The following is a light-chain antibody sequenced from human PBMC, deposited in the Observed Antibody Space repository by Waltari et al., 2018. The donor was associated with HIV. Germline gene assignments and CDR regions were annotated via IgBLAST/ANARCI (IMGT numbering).Light chain of an antibody. V-gene: IGLV2-8*01. CDR1: SNDVGAYDY. Sequence: QSALTQPPSASGSPGQSVTISCTGTSNDVGAYDYVYWYQQHPGRAPKLLIYEVPKRPSGVPDRFSGSKSGNTASLTVSGLQAEDDGHYYCTSYVDNYHVFFGGGTKLTVL. CDR3: TSYVDNYHVF. J-gene: IGLJ2*01. CDR2: EVP.